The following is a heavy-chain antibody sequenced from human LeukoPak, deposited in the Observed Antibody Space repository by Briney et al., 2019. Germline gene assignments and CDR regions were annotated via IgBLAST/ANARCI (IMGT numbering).Heavy chain of an antibody. CDR3: ARDAGNSGYGCDL. Sequence: PGGSLRLSCAASGFTFSSYAMHWVRQAPGKGLEWVSHIRSTGDTFYADSVKGRFTISRDNARNSLYLQMNSLRAEDTAMYYCARDAGNSGYGCDLWGQGTLVTVSS. CDR1: GFTFSSYA. CDR2: IRSTGDT. V-gene: IGHV3-48*01. D-gene: IGHD5-12*01. J-gene: IGHJ5*02.